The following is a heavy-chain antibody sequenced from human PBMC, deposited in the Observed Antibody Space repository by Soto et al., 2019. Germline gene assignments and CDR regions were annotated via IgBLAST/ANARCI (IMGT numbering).Heavy chain of an antibody. CDR1: GYTFTSYG. CDR3: ARGRYGDY. D-gene: IGHD1-1*01. V-gene: IGHV1-18*01. J-gene: IGHJ4*02. Sequence: QVHLVQSGAEVKKPGASVKVSCKASGYTFTSYGITWVRQAPGQGLEWMGWISAHNGNTDYAQKLQGRVIVTRDTSTSRAYMELRRLVSDVTAVYYCARGRYGDYWGQGALVTVSS. CDR2: ISAHNGNT.